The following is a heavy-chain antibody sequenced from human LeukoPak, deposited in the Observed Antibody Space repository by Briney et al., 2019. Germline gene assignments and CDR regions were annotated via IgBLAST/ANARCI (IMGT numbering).Heavy chain of an antibody. CDR3: ANMATIGLSGFDI. J-gene: IGHJ3*02. CDR1: GGTFSSYA. V-gene: IGHV1-69*05. Sequence: SVKVSCKASGGTFSSYAISWVRQAPGQGLEWMGGIIPIFGTANYAQKFQGRVTITTDESTSTACMELSSLRSEDTAVYYCANMATIGLSGFDIWGQGTMVTVSS. D-gene: IGHD5-24*01. CDR2: IIPIFGTA.